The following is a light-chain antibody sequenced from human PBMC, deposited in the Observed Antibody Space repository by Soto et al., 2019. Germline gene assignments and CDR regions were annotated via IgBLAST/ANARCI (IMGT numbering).Light chain of an antibody. J-gene: IGLJ1*01. CDR2: SNN. V-gene: IGLV1-44*01. CDR3: AAWDDSLNGPYV. Sequence: QSVLTQPPSASGTPGQRVTISCSGSSSNIGSNTVNWYQQLPGTAPKLLIYSNNQRPSGVPDRFSGSKSVTSASLAISGLKSEDEADYYCAAWDDSLNGPYVFGTGTKLTVL. CDR1: SSNIGSNT.